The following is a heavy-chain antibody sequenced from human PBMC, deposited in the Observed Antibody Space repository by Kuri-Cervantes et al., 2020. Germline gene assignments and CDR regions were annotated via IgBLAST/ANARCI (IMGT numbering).Heavy chain of an antibody. CDR2: IKRDGSGT. J-gene: IGHJ4*02. CDR1: GFTYSDHY. V-gene: IGHV3-74*03. Sequence: GESLKISCAASGFTYSDHYMNWVRQAPGKGLEWVARIKRDGSGTAYVDSVKDRFTISRDNAKNSLYLQMNSLRAEDTALYYCAKDCAGFLDYWGQGTLVTVSS. CDR3: AKDCAGFLDY.